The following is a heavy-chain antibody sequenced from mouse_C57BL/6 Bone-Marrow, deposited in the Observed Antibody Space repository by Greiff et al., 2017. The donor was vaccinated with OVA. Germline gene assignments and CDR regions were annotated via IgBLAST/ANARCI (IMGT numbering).Heavy chain of an antibody. Sequence: EVKLLESGGGLVQPGGSMKLSCVASGFTFSNYWMNWVRQSPEKGLEWVAQIRFKTDNYATHYAESVKGRFTISRDDSKSSVYLQMNYLRTEDTVIYYCTVGNDGYYFYAMDYWGQGTSVTVSS. D-gene: IGHD2-3*01. CDR3: TVGNDGYYFYAMDY. CDR2: IRFKTDNYAT. J-gene: IGHJ4*01. CDR1: GFTFSNYW. V-gene: IGHV6-3*01.